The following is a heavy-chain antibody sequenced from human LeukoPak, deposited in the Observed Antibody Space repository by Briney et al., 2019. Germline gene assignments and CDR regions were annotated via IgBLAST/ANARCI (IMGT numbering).Heavy chain of an antibody. CDR1: GFTFSSYG. CDR2: ISSSSSYI. Sequence: GGSLRLSCAASGFTFSSYGMNWVRQAPGKGLEWVSSISSSSSYIYYADSVKGRFTISRDNAKNSLYLQMNSLRAEDTAVYYCARESLYNWFDPWGQGTLVTVSS. J-gene: IGHJ5*02. CDR3: ARESLYNWFDP. V-gene: IGHV3-21*01.